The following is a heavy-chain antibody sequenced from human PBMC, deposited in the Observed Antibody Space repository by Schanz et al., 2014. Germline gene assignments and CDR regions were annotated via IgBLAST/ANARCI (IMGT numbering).Heavy chain of an antibody. V-gene: IGHV3-21*01. Sequence: EVQLLESGGALVQPGGSLRLSCAASGFSFSTYGMTWVRQAPGKGLEWVSSISSSSMYIYQADSMRGRFTISRDNAKNSLYLQVNNLSAEDTAVYYCVRDKKGFVAVAGRAPFDYWGQGTLVTVSS. CDR2: ISSSSMYI. CDR3: VRDKKGFVAVAGRAPFDY. CDR1: GFSFSTYG. D-gene: IGHD6-19*01. J-gene: IGHJ4*02.